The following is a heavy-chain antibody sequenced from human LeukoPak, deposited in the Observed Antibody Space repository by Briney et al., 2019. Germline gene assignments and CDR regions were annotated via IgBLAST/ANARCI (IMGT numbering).Heavy chain of an antibody. CDR1: GGSFSGYY. J-gene: IGHJ5*02. Sequence: SETLSLTCAVYGGSFSGYYSGWISQPPGKGMGWIGEINHSGSTNYNPSLKSRVTISVDTSKNQFSLKLSSVTAADTAVYYCAREQLWSHNWFDPWGQGTLVTVSS. CDR3: AREQLWSHNWFDP. CDR2: INHSGST. V-gene: IGHV4-34*01. D-gene: IGHD5-18*01.